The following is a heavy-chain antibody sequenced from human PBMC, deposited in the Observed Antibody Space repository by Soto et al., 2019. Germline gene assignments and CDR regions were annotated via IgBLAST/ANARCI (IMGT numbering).Heavy chain of an antibody. CDR3: ARVFTYYDFLSGYEHYYYYMDV. V-gene: IGHV1-18*01. CDR2: ISAYNGNT. Sequence: ASVKVSCKASGYTFTSYGISWVRQAPGQGLEWMGWISAYNGNTNYAQKLQGRVTMTTDTSTSTAYMELRSLRSDDTAVYYCARVFTYYDFLSGYEHYYYYMDVWGKGTTVTVSS. D-gene: IGHD3-3*01. J-gene: IGHJ6*03. CDR1: GYTFTSYG.